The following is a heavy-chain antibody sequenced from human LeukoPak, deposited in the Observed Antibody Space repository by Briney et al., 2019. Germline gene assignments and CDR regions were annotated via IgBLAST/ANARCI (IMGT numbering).Heavy chain of an antibody. Sequence: GGSLRLSCAASGFTFSSYGMSWVRQAPGKGLEWVSVIYSGGSTYYADSVKGRFTISRDNSKNTLYLQMNSLRAEDTAVYYCAGTRVFDYWGQGTLVTVSS. CDR1: GFTFSSYG. J-gene: IGHJ4*02. CDR2: IYSGGST. V-gene: IGHV3-66*01. CDR3: AGTRVFDY.